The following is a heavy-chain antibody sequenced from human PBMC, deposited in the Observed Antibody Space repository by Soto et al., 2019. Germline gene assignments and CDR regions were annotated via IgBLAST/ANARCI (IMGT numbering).Heavy chain of an antibody. V-gene: IGHV1-18*01. CDR3: AREDPLTAVAYDYYGTDV. J-gene: IGHJ6*02. D-gene: IGHD2-2*01. CDR2: ISAYNGNT. CDR1: GYTFSSYG. Sequence: QVQLVQSGAEVKKPGASVKVSCKASGYTFSSYGISWVRQAPGQGLEWMGWISAYNGNTKYAQKLQGRVTMTTDTSTSTAYMEMRSLRSDDTAVYYCAREDPLTAVAYDYYGTDVWGQGTTVTVS.